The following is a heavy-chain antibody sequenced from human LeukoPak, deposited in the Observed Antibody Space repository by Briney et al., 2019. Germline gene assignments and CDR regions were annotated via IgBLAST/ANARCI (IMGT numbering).Heavy chain of an antibody. Sequence: GASLRLSCAASGFTLSSYAMSWVRQAPGKGLEWVSAISGSGGSTYYADSVKGRFTISRDNSKNTLYLQMNSLRAEDMAVYYCAKAGAMIVVVSHYFFDYWGQGTLVTVSS. D-gene: IGHD3-22*01. CDR3: AKAGAMIVVVSHYFFDY. CDR1: GFTLSSYA. V-gene: IGHV3-23*01. CDR2: ISGSGGST. J-gene: IGHJ4*02.